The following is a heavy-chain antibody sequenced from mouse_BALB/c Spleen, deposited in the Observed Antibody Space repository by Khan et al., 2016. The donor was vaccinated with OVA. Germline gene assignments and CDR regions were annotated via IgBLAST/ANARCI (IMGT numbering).Heavy chain of an antibody. CDR2: INPGSGDT. V-gene: IGHV1-54*01. J-gene: IGHJ3*01. D-gene: IGHD1-1*02. Sequence: VQLQESGAELVRPGTSVKVSCKASGYSFTDYLIDWVNQRPGQGLEWIGMINPGSGDTIYNEKFTGKATLTADKSSSTAYMQLSSLTSDDSAVYFCSRGGYGSLAYWGQGTLVTVSA. CDR3: SRGGYGSLAY. CDR1: GYSFTDYL.